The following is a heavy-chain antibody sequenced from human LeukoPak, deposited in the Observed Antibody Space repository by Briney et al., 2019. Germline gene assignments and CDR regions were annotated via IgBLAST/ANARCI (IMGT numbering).Heavy chain of an antibody. CDR2: ISYDGRNI. V-gene: IGHV3-30*18. D-gene: IGHD3-9*01. CDR1: GFAFNNYG. CDR3: AKDLRLNVLRYFDWLFDY. J-gene: IGHJ4*02. Sequence: GGSLRLSCAASGFAFNNYGMHWVRQAPGKGLEWVAVISYDGRNIHYPDSVKGRFTISRDNAKNSLYLQMNSLRAEDTALYYCAKDLRLNVLRYFDWLFDYWGQGTLVTVSS.